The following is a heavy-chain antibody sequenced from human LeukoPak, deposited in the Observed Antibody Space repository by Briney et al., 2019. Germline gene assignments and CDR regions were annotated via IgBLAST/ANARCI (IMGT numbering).Heavy chain of an antibody. V-gene: IGHV5-51*01. CDR3: ARRDGYGAYDI. J-gene: IGHJ3*02. D-gene: IGHD5-24*01. Sequence: GESLKISCKISGYKLTNNWIGWVRQVPGKGLEWMGLIYPGYSDAKYSPSFQGQVTISADKSISTAYLQWSSLKASDTAMYYCARRDGYGAYDIWGQGTMVTVSS. CDR2: IYPGYSDA. CDR1: GYKLTNNW.